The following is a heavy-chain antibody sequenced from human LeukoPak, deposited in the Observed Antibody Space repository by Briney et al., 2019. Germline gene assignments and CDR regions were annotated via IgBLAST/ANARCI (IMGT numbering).Heavy chain of an antibody. V-gene: IGHV3-33*06. CDR2: IWYDGSKK. CDR3: AYDIRSKFLDQ. J-gene: IGHJ4*02. Sequence: GGSLRLSCAASGLEFRKYGMHWVRQAPGKGLEWVAVIWYDGSKKYYADSVEGRFTISRDDSKSTLYLQMDRLRGDDTAVYYCAYDIRSKFLDQWGQGTLVTVSS. CDR1: GLEFRKYG. D-gene: IGHD3-3*01.